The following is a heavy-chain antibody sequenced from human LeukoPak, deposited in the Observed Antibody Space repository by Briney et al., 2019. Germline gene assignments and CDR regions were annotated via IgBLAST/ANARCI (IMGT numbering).Heavy chain of an antibody. J-gene: IGHJ2*01. Sequence: SETLSLTCTVSGGSISSSSYYWGWIRRPPGKGLEWIGSIYYSGSTYYNPSLKSRVTISVDTSKNQFSLELSSVTAADTAVYYCARDFDPLDYTPTYNWYFDLWGRGTLVTVSS. CDR2: IYYSGST. V-gene: IGHV4-39*07. CDR1: GGSISSSSYY. CDR3: ARDFDPLDYTPTYNWYFDL. D-gene: IGHD3-9*01.